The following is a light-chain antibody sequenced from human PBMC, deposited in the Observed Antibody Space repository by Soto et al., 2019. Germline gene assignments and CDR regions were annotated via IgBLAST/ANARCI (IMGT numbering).Light chain of an antibody. CDR2: GSS. V-gene: IGKV3-20*01. CDR3: QQYGSSPPYT. CDR1: QSVSNNY. J-gene: IGKJ2*01. Sequence: EVVLTQSPGTLSLSPGERATLSCRASQSVSNNYFAWYQQKPGQAPRLLIFGSSDRATGIPDRFSGSGSGTDFTLTISRLEPDDVAVYYCQQYGSSPPYTFGQGTKLEIK.